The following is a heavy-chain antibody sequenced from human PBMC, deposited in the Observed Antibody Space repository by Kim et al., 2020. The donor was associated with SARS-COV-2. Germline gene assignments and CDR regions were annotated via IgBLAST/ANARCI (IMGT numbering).Heavy chain of an antibody. J-gene: IGHJ4*02. CDR1: GGSISSYY. CDR3: ARDRAAAGTFDY. CDR2: IYYSGST. V-gene: IGHV4-59*13. Sequence: SETLSLTCTVSGGSISSYYWSWIRQPPGKGLEWIGYIYYSGSTNYNPSLKSRVTISVDTSKNQFSLKLSSVTAADTAVYYCARDRAAAGTFDYWGQGTLVTVSS. D-gene: IGHD6-13*01.